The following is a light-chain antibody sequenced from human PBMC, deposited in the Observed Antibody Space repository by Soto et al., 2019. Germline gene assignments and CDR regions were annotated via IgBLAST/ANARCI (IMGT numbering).Light chain of an antibody. V-gene: IGLV2-14*03. CDR3: SSYTSSSPVI. Sequence: QSVLTQPASISGSPGQSITISCTGTSSDVGGYNYVSWYQQYPGKAPKLMIYDVDNRPSGVSNRFSGSKSGKTASLTISGLQAEDEADYYCSSYTSSSPVIFGGGTQLTVL. CDR1: SSDVGGYNY. J-gene: IGLJ2*01. CDR2: DVD.